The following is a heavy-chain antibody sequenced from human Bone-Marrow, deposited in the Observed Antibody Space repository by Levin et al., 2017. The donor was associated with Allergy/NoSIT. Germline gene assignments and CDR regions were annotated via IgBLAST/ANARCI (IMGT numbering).Heavy chain of an antibody. CDR2: ISYDGSNK. Sequence: GGSLRLSCAASGFTFSSYAMHWVRQAPGKGLEWVAVISYDGSNKYYADSVKGRFTISRDNSKNTLYLQMNSLRAEDTAVYYCARGFTIFGVVIPVRGMDVWGQGTTVTVSS. CDR3: ARGFTIFGVVIPVRGMDV. CDR1: GFTFSSYA. D-gene: IGHD3-3*01. V-gene: IGHV3-30*04. J-gene: IGHJ6*02.